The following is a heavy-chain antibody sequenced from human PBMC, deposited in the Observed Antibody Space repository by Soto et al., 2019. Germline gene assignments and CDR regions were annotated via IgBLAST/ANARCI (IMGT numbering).Heavy chain of an antibody. D-gene: IGHD6-19*01. Sequence: ASVKVSRKGSGYTFYSYVIRWVRQAPGQGVGGGGWINTYTGNTNYAQNLQGRVTMTTDTSTSTAYMELRSLRSDDTAVYYCARGEPVWGGSGWFKYYYGMDVWGQGTTVTVSS. CDR3: ARGEPVWGGSGWFKYYYGMDV. CDR1: GYTFYSYV. V-gene: IGHV1-18*01. J-gene: IGHJ6*02. CDR2: INTYTGNT.